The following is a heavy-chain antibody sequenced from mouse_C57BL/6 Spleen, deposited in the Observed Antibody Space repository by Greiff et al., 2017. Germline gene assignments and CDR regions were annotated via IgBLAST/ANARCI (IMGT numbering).Heavy chain of an antibody. CDR3: ARRRRSNYAMDY. J-gene: IGHJ4*01. CDR2: IDPSDSYT. V-gene: IGHV1-69*01. Sequence: QVQLQQPGAELVMPGASVKLSCKASGYTFTSYWMHWVKQRPGQGLEWIGEIDPSDSYTNYNQKFKGKSTLTVDKSSSTAYMQLSSLTSEDSAVYYCARRRRSNYAMDYWGQGTSVTVSS. CDR1: GYTFTSYW. D-gene: IGHD5-1*01.